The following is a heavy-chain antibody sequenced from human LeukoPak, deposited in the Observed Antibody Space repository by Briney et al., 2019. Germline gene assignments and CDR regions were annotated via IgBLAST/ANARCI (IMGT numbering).Heavy chain of an antibody. CDR2: IYTSGST. Sequence: SETLSLTCTVSGGSISSYYWSWIRQPAGKGLEWIGRIYTSGSTNYNPSLKSRVTMSVDTSKNQFSLKLNSVTAADTAVYYCARQSQYSGSQAPDYWGQGTLVTVSS. CDR3: ARQSQYSGSQAPDY. V-gene: IGHV4-4*07. J-gene: IGHJ4*02. D-gene: IGHD5-12*01. CDR1: GGSISSYY.